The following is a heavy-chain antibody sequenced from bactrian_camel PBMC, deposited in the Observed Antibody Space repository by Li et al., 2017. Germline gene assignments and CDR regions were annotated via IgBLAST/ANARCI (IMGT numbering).Heavy chain of an antibody. CDR1: SAISNTYY. CDR3: AADRQFRSGSWLADTFAY. CDR2: IYTQDGRT. Sequence: HVQLVESGGGSVQAGGSLRLSCASSSAISNTYYMGWFRQAPGKEREGVASIYTQDGRTAYADSVKGRFTISQDDAKHTLYLQMDSLTPEDSATYYCAADRQFRSGSWLADTFAYWGQGTQVTVS. D-gene: IGHD2*01. J-gene: IGHJ6*01. V-gene: IGHV3S1*01.